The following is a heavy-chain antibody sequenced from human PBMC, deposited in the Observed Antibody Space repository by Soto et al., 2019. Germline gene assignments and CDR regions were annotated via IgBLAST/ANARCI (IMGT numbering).Heavy chain of an antibody. V-gene: IGHV4-31*03. CDR1: GGSISSGGYY. CDR3: ARVKEEYYDFWSGYFIPPHYHYGMDV. Sequence: SETLSLTCTVSGGSISSGGYYWSWIRQHPGKGLEWIGYIYYSGSTYYNPSLKSRVTISVDTSKNQFSLKLSSVTAADTAVYYCARVKEEYYDFWSGYFIPPHYHYGMDVRGPAITVTLSS. D-gene: IGHD3-3*01. CDR2: IYYSGST. J-gene: IGHJ6*02.